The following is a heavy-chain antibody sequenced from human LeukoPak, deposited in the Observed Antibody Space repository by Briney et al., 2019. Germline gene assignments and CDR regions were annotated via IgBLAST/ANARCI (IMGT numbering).Heavy chain of an antibody. CDR2: IWYDGSNK. D-gene: IGHD2-21*02. J-gene: IGHJ6*02. Sequence: PGGSLRLSCAASGFTFSSYGMHWVRQAPGKGLEWVAVIWYDGSNKYYADSVKGRFTISRDNSKNTLYLQMNSLRAEDTAVYYCARDSRVTAIYYYYGMTSGAKGPRSPSP. V-gene: IGHV3-33*01. CDR3: ARDSRVTAIYYYYGMTS. CDR1: GFTFSSYG.